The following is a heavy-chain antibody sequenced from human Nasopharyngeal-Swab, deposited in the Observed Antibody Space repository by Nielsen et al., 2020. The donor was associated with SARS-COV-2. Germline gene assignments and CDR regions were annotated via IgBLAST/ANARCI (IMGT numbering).Heavy chain of an antibody. CDR2: ISSSSSYI. J-gene: IGHJ5*02. Sequence: WIRQPPGKGLEWVSSISSSSSYIYYADSVKGRFTISRDNAKNSLYLQMNSLRAEDTAVYYCARDRSEDRGVVYQITMVRGVSAWFDPWGQGTLVTVSS. V-gene: IGHV3-21*01. D-gene: IGHD3-10*01. CDR3: ARDRSEDRGVVYQITMVRGVSAWFDP.